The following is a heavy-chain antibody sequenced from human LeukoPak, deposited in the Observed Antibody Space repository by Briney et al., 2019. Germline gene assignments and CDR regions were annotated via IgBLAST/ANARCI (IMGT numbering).Heavy chain of an antibody. CDR2: MNPNSGNT. D-gene: IGHD6-19*01. Sequence: ASVKVSCKASGYTFTSYDINWVRQATGQGLEWMGWMNPNSGNTGYAQKFQGRVTMTRDTSTSTVYMELSSLRSEDTAVYYCARDGFGSGWYDYWGQGTLVTVSS. J-gene: IGHJ4*02. CDR1: GYTFTSYD. CDR3: ARDGFGSGWYDY. V-gene: IGHV1-8*01.